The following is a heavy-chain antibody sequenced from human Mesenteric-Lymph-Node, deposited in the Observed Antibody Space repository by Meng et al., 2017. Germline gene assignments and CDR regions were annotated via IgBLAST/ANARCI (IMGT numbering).Heavy chain of an antibody. CDR3: AGLTFTNYFDP. CDR2: IYYSGNT. V-gene: IGHV4-30-4*01. J-gene: IGHJ5*02. CDR1: GGSVSNGNYF. D-gene: IGHD4/OR15-4a*01. Sequence: QVQLQESGPGLVKPSQTLSLADTVSGGSVSNGNYFWSWIRQPPGKGLEWIGYIYYSGNTFYNPSLKSQVTISVDTSKNQFSLKLTSVTAADTAVYYCAGLTFTNYFDPWGQGTLVTVSS.